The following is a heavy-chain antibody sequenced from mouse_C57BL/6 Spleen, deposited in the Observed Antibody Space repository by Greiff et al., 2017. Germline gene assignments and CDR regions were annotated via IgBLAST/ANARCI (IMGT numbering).Heavy chain of an antibody. Sequence: QVQLQQSGPELVKPGASVKISCKASGYAFSSSWMNWVKQRPGKGLEWIGRIYPGDGDTNYNGKFKGKATLTADKSSSTAYMQLSSLTSEDSAVYFCARHHYYGSSYDAMDYWGQGTSVTVSS. J-gene: IGHJ4*01. CDR3: ARHHYYGSSYDAMDY. D-gene: IGHD1-1*01. CDR2: IYPGDGDT. CDR1: GYAFSSSW. V-gene: IGHV1-82*01.